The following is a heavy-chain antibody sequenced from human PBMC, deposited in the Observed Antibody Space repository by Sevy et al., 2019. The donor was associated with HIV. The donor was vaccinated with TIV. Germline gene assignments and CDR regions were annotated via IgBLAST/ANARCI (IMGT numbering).Heavy chain of an antibody. V-gene: IGHV3-33*06. D-gene: IGHD2-15*01. J-gene: IGHJ4*02. CDR1: GFSFSTYG. CDR2: IWYDGSKK. Sequence: GGSLRLSCAASGFSFSTYGIHWVRQAPGKGLEWVAVIWYDGSKKYYADSVKGRFTISRDNSKNTLYLQMSRLRAEDTAVYYCAKDRGPYCSGGSCPGEYWGRGTLVTVSS. CDR3: AKDRGPYCSGGSCPGEY.